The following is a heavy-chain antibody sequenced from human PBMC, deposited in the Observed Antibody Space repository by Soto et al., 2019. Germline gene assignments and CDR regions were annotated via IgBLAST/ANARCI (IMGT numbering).Heavy chain of an antibody. CDR1: GFTFSNYA. Sequence: GGSLRLSCSASGFTFSNYALHWVRQAPGKGLEWVAIISYDGRNMYYADSVKGRFTISRDNSKNTLYLQMNSLRSEDTAVYYRVSSDSSGYTINNWFDPWGPGTLVTVSS. CDR2: ISYDGRNM. CDR3: VSSDSSGYTINNWFDP. J-gene: IGHJ5*02. V-gene: IGHV3-30*04. D-gene: IGHD3-22*01.